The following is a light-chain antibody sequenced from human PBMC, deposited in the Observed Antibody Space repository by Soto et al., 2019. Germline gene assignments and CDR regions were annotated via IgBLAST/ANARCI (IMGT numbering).Light chain of an antibody. J-gene: IGKJ1*01. CDR3: YQYNDYRPWT. CDR2: DAA. Sequence: GAGVTIACWARQSISSSLSWDQQKPGNAPKLLIYDAATCRRGVPARFSCSGCGTEFTLTISILQLHDVAIEYCYQYNDYRPWTFGQGTKVDI. CDR1: QSISSS. V-gene: IGKV1-5*01.